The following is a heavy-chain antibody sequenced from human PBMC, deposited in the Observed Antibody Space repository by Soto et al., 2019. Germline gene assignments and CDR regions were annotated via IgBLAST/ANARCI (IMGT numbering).Heavy chain of an antibody. D-gene: IGHD4-17*01. Sequence: WGSLRLSCAASGFTFSSYLAHWVRQAPGKGLVWVSRINSDASNARYADSVKGRFTISRDNSKNTLYLQMNSLRAEDTAVYYCAKDPDYRPWSFDYWGQGTLVTVSS. V-gene: IGHV3-74*01. J-gene: IGHJ4*02. CDR2: INSDASNA. CDR3: AKDPDYRPWSFDY. CDR1: GFTFSSYL.